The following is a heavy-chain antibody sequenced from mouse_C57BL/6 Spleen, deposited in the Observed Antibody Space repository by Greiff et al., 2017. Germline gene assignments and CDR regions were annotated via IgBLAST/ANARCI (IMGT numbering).Heavy chain of an antibody. Sequence: VQLKQSGAELVKPGASVKLSCTASGFNIKDYYMHWVKQRTEQGLEWIGRIDPEDGETKYAPKFQGKATITADTSSNTAYLQVSSLTSEDTAVYYCARKAYYSNYVGGAMDYWGQGTSVTVSS. CDR2: IDPEDGET. CDR3: ARKAYYSNYVGGAMDY. J-gene: IGHJ4*01. CDR1: GFNIKDYY. V-gene: IGHV14-2*01. D-gene: IGHD2-5*01.